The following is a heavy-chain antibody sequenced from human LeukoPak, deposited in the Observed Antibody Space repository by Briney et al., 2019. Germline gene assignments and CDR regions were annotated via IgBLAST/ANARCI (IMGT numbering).Heavy chain of an antibody. V-gene: IGHV3-53*01. Sequence: GGSLRHSRAPSGFTVSSNYMSWVRPAPGKGLEWVSVIYRGDSTYYADSVKGRFTISRDKSKNTLCLQMNSLRAEDTAVYYCASRSGTYSYYMDVWGKGTTVTVSS. CDR2: IYRGDST. CDR1: GFTVSSNY. D-gene: IGHD2-15*01. J-gene: IGHJ6*03. CDR3: ASRSGTYSYYMDV.